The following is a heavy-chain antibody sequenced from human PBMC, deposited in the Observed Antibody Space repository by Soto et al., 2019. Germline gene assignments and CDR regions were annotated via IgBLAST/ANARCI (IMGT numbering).Heavy chain of an antibody. CDR2: INSDGSIT. Sequence: GGSLRLSCGASGVTFTGYWMHWVRQAPGKGLVWVSRINSDGSITDYADSVKGRFTISRDNAKNSLYLQMNSLRDEDTAVYYCARDKYYYGSGSYPIYYYYGMDVWGQGTTVTVSS. V-gene: IGHV3-74*01. J-gene: IGHJ6*02. CDR3: ARDKYYYGSGSYPIYYYYGMDV. D-gene: IGHD3-10*01. CDR1: GVTFTGYW.